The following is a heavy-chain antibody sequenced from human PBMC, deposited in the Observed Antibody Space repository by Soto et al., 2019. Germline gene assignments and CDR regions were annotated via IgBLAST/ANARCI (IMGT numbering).Heavy chain of an antibody. J-gene: IGHJ3*02. CDR1: GFTFTSSA. Sequence: SVKVSCKASGFTFTSSAVQWVRQARGQRLEWIGWIVVGSGNTNYAQKFQERVTITRDMSTSTVYMELSSLRSEDTAVYYCAAGYYYDSSGYPDAFDIWGQGTMVTVSS. D-gene: IGHD3-22*01. CDR2: IVVGSGNT. V-gene: IGHV1-58*01. CDR3: AAGYYYDSSGYPDAFDI.